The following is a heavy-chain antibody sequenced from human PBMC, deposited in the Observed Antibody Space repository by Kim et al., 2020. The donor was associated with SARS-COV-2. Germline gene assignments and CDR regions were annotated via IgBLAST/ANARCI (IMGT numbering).Heavy chain of an antibody. J-gene: IGHJ6*03. D-gene: IGHD3-3*01. CDR3: AKDRREWLSYYYYYYMDV. Sequence: GGSLRLSCAASGFTFGDHAMHWVRQAPGKGLEWVSGISRNSGSIGYADSVKGRFTISRDNAKNSLYLQMNSLRAEDTALYYCAKDRREWLSYYYYYYMDV. CDR2: ISRNSGSI. CDR1: GFTFGDHA. V-gene: IGHV3-9*01.